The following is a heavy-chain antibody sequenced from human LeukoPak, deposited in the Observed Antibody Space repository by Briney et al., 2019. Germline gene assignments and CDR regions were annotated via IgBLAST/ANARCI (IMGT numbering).Heavy chain of an antibody. CDR3: ARGRPAYSSSWYRAFDY. J-gene: IGHJ4*02. V-gene: IGHV1-2*02. Sequence: GASVKVSCKASGYTFTGYYMHWVRQAPGQELEWMGWINPNSGGTNYAQKFQGRVTMTRDTSISTAYMELSRLRSDDTAVYYCARGRPAYSSSWYRAFDYWGQGTLVTVSS. D-gene: IGHD6-13*01. CDR1: GYTFTGYY. CDR2: INPNSGGT.